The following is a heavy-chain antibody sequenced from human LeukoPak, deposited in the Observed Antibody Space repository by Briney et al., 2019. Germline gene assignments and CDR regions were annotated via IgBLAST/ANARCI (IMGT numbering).Heavy chain of an antibody. J-gene: IGHJ6*02. D-gene: IGHD1-26*01. CDR2: ISYAGSNI. CDR3: AKEWPWENYYYGKNV. CDR1: GFSFRNYG. Sequence: GGSLRLSCAASGFSFRNYGMHWVRQAPGKGLEWVAVISYAGSNIAYADSVKGRFTISRDNSKNTLYLQMNSLRPEDTAVYHCAKEWPWENYYYGKNVWGQGTTVTVSS. V-gene: IGHV3-30*18.